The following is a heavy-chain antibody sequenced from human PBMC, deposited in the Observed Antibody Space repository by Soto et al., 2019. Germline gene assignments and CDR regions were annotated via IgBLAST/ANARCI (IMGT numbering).Heavy chain of an antibody. CDR3: AKLMAAAGTLA. CDR1: GYTFSSHA. CDR2: ISNSGGST. V-gene: IGHV3-23*04. J-gene: IGHJ5*01. Sequence: EVQLVESGGGSVQPGGSLRLSCAASGYTFSSHAMSWVRQAPGKGLEWVSAISNSGGSTYYADSVRGRFTISRDNSKTTLYLQMNSLRAEDTALYYCAKLMAAAGTLAWGHGTLVTVST. D-gene: IGHD6-13*01.